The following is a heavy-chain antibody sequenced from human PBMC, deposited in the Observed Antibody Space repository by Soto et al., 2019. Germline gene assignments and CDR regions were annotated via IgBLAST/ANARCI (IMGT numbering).Heavy chain of an antibody. CDR3: TRLLYDSPAGDGFDI. CDR2: IRGTANSYAT. V-gene: IGHV3-73*01. Sequence: GSLRLSCAASGFTFSGSAMHWVRQASGKGLEWVGRIRGTANSYATAYAASVKGRFTISRDYSKNTAYLQMNSLKTEDTAVYYCTRLLYDSPAGDGFDIWGQGTMVTVSS. CDR1: GFTFSGSA. D-gene: IGHD3-22*01. J-gene: IGHJ3*02.